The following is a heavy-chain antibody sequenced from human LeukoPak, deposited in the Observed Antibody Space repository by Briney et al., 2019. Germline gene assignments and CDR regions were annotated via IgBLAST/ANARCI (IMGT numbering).Heavy chain of an antibody. Sequence: GRSLRLSCAASGFTFDDYAMHWVRQAPGKGLEWVSYISSSSSTIYYADSVKGRFTISRDNAKNSLYLQMNSLRAEDTAVYYCATLGGSLGDWGQGTLVTVSS. V-gene: IGHV3-48*01. CDR1: GFTFDDYA. D-gene: IGHD3-16*01. CDR2: ISSSSSTI. J-gene: IGHJ4*02. CDR3: ATLGGSLGD.